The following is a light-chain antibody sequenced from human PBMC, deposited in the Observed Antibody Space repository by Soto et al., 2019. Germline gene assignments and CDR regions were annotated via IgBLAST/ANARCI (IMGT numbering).Light chain of an antibody. J-gene: IGLJ3*02. V-gene: IGLV1-44*01. Sequence: QSVLTQPPSASATPGQTVTISCSGRYSNIGSNFVSWYQRLPGTAPKLLIFNINQRPSWVPDRFSGSKSGTSDSLTISGLQSEDEADYFCSSWDDSRDGRVFGGGTKVTVL. CDR3: SSWDDSRDGRV. CDR1: YSNIGSNF. CDR2: NIN.